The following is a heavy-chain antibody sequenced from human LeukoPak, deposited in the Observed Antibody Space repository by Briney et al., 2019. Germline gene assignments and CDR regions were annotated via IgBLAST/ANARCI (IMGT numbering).Heavy chain of an antibody. J-gene: IGHJ5*02. V-gene: IGHV4-34*01. CDR1: GGSFSGYY. CDR2: INHSGST. Sequence: SETLSLTCAVYGGSFSGYYWSWIRQPPGKGLEWIGKINHSGSTNYNPSLKSRVTISVDTSKNQFSLKLSSVTAADTAVYYCARGYCSSTSCYAFGHWFDPWGQGTLVTVSS. CDR3: ARGYCSSTSCYAFGHWFDP. D-gene: IGHD2-2*01.